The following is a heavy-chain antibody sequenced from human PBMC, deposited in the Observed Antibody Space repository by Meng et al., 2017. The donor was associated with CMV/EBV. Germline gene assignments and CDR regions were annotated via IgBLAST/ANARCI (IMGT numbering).Heavy chain of an antibody. Sequence: GGSLRLSCAASGFTFSRYTINWVRQAPGKGLEWVSAISGSGGSTYYADSVKGRFTISRDNSKNTLYLQMNSLRAEDTAVYYCAKRLNTAMVIILIGDFDYWGQGTLVTVSS. D-gene: IGHD5-18*01. CDR1: GFTFSRYT. CDR2: ISGSGGST. V-gene: IGHV3-23*01. J-gene: IGHJ4*02. CDR3: AKRLNTAMVIILIGDFDY.